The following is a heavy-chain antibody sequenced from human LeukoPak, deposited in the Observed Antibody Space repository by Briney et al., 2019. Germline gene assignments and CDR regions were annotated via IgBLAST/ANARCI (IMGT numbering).Heavy chain of an antibody. CDR1: GYTFTGYY. CDR2: INPNSGGT. J-gene: IGHJ4*02. Sequence: ASVKVSCKASGYTFTGYYMHWVRQAPGQGLEWMGWINPNSGGTNYAQKFQGRVTMTRDTSISTAYMELSRLRSDDTAVYYCARGDIRGLAAATESFDYWGQGTLVIVSS. V-gene: IGHV1-2*02. CDR3: ARGDIRGLAAATESFDY. D-gene: IGHD6-13*01.